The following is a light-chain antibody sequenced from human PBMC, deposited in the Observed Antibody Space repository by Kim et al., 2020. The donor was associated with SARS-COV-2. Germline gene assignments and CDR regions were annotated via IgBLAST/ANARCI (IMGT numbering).Light chain of an antibody. J-gene: IGLJ3*02. CDR3: AAWDDILSGPV. CDR1: CSNVGSNY. V-gene: IGLV1-47*01. CDR2: MNR. Sequence: GQPATISSSGVCSNVGSNYVNLYHQLPGPATNLLISMNRHRPSCVPYLFSGSKSGTSASLAISGLRSEEEADYYCAAWDDILSGPVFGGGTQLTVL.